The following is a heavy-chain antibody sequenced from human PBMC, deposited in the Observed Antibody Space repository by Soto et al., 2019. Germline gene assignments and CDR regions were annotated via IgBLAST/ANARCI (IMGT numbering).Heavy chain of an antibody. CDR1: GGTFSSYA. Sequence: SVKVSCKASGGTFSSYAISWVRQAPGQGLEWMGGIIPISGTVKYAQKFQGRVTITADESTSTAYMELSSLISEDTAVYFCATAIMGGHIMGVTARGALDYWGQGTLVTVSS. D-gene: IGHD2-21*02. V-gene: IGHV1-69*13. J-gene: IGHJ4*02. CDR2: IIPISGTV. CDR3: ATAIMGGHIMGVTARGALDY.